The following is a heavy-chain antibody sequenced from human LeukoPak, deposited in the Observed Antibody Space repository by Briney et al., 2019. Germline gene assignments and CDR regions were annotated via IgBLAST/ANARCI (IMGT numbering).Heavy chain of an antibody. J-gene: IGHJ3*02. Sequence: VASVKVSCKASGYTFTGYYMHWVRQAPGQGLEWMGWINPNSGGTNYAQKFQGRVTMTRDTSISTAYMELSRLRSDDTAVYYCARPQLGRGDAFDIWGQGTMVTVSS. D-gene: IGHD7-27*01. CDR1: GYTFTGYY. CDR2: INPNSGGT. V-gene: IGHV1-2*02. CDR3: ARPQLGRGDAFDI.